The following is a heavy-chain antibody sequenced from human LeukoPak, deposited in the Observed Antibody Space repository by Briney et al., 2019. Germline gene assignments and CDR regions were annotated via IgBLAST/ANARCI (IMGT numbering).Heavy chain of an antibody. CDR1: GYTFTSYG. Sequence: ASVKVSCKASGYTFTSYGIRWVRQAPGQGLEWMGWISAYNGNTNYAQKLQGRVTMTTDTSTSTAYMELRSLRSDDTAVYYCARGGTNYYDSSGYYPFDYWGQGTLVTVSS. CDR2: ISAYNGNT. J-gene: IGHJ4*02. V-gene: IGHV1-18*01. D-gene: IGHD3-22*01. CDR3: ARGGTNYYDSSGYYPFDY.